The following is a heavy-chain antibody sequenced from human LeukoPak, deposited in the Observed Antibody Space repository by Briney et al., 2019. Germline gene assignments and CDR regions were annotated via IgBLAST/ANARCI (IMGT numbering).Heavy chain of an antibody. D-gene: IGHD6-6*01. CDR2: IYTSGST. Sequence: SQTLSLTCTVSGGSISSGSYYWSWIRQPAGKGLEWIGRIYTSGSTNYNPSLKSRVTISVDTSKNQFSPKLSSVTAADTAVYYCARGLIAARFGYWGQGTLVTVSS. CDR3: ARGLIAARFGY. J-gene: IGHJ4*02. V-gene: IGHV4-61*02. CDR1: GGSISSGSYY.